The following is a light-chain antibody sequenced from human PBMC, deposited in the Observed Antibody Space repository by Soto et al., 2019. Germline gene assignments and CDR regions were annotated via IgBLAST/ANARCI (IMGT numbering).Light chain of an antibody. CDR3: QQYNNWPLT. Sequence: EIVMTQSPATLSVSPGERATLSCRASESVSNNLAWFQQKPGQAPRLLIYGASTRATGLPARFSGSWSGTEFTLTISSLRSEDFAVYYCQQYNNWPLTFGQGTRLEIK. V-gene: IGKV3-15*01. J-gene: IGKJ5*01. CDR1: ESVSNN. CDR2: GAS.